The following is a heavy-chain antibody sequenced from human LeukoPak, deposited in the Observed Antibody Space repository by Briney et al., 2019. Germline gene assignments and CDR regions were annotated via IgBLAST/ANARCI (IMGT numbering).Heavy chain of an antibody. CDR2: ISYDGSNK. Sequence: GRSLRLSCAASGFTFSSYAMHWVRQAPGKGLEWVAVISYDGSNKYYADSVKGRFTISRDNSTNTLYLQMNSLRAEDTAVYYCARSTSHFDYWGQGTLVTVSS. V-gene: IGHV3-30*04. CDR1: GFTFSSYA. CDR3: ARSTSHFDY. J-gene: IGHJ4*02.